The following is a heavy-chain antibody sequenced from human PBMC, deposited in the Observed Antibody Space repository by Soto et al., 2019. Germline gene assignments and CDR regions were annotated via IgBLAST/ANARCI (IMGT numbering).Heavy chain of an antibody. CDR2: ISGSGGST. D-gene: IGHD6-13*01. CDR1: GFTFSSYA. J-gene: IGHJ4*02. Sequence: PGGSLRLSCAASGFTFSSYAMSWFRQAPGKGLEWVSAISGSGGSTYYADSVKGRFTISRDNSKNTLYLQMNSLRAEDTAVYYCAKGAAVVVVPATPGPYRAQRTLVLVAS. V-gene: IGHV3-23*01. CDR3: AKGAAVVVVPATPGPY.